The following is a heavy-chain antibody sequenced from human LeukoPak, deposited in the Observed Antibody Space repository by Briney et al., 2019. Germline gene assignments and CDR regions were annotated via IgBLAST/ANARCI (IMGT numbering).Heavy chain of an antibody. D-gene: IGHD6-13*01. CDR1: GFTFNNAW. CDR3: AKDPRSKAATGTADY. V-gene: IGHV3-23*01. CDR2: ISGSGGST. J-gene: IGHJ4*02. Sequence: PGGSLRLSCAASGFTFNNAWMNWVRQAPGKGLEWVSAISGSGGSTDYADSVKGRFIISRDNSKNTLSLQMNSLRVEDTAIYYCAKDPRSKAATGTADYWGQGTLVTVSS.